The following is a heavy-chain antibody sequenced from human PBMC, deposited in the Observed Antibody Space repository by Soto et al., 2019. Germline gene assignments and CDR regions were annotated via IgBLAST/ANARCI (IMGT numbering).Heavy chain of an antibody. CDR1: GGSISSYY. V-gene: IGHV4-4*07. D-gene: IGHD3-3*01. CDR3: ARDSYDFWSGYPTFDY. Sequence: SETLSLTCTVSGGSISSYYWSWIRQPAGKGLEWIGRIYTSGSTNYNPSLKSRVTMSVDTSKNQFSLKLSSVTAADTAVYYCARDSYDFWSGYPTFDYWGQGTLVTAPQ. CDR2: IYTSGST. J-gene: IGHJ4*02.